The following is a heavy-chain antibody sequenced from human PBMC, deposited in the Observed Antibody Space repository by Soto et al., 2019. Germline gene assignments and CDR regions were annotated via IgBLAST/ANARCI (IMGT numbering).Heavy chain of an antibody. V-gene: IGHV4-4*02. Sequence: QVQLQESGPGLVKPSGTLSLTCAVSSGSISSSNWWSWVRQPPGKGLEWIGEIYHSGSTNYNPSLKSRVTISVDKSKNQFSLKLSSVTAADTAVYYCARESVVVAEITRYFDLWGRGTLVTVSS. J-gene: IGHJ2*01. CDR3: ARESVVVAEITRYFDL. CDR2: IYHSGST. D-gene: IGHD2-15*01. CDR1: SGSISSSNW.